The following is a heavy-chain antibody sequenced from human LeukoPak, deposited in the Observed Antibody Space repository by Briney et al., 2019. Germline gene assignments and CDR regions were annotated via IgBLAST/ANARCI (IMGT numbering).Heavy chain of an antibody. V-gene: IGHV3-21*01. Sequence: GGSPRLSCAASGFTFSSYSMNWVRQAPGKGLEWVSSISSSSSYIYYADSVKGRFTISRDNAKNSLYLQMNSLRAEDTAVYYCARDGYYYYYMDVWGKGTTVTVSS. J-gene: IGHJ6*03. CDR1: GFTFSSYS. CDR3: ARDGYYYYYMDV. CDR2: ISSSSSYI.